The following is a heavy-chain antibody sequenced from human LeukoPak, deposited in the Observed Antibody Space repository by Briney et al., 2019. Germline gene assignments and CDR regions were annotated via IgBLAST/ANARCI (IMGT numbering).Heavy chain of an antibody. J-gene: IGHJ4*02. V-gene: IGHV1-2*02. Sequence: ASVKVSCKASGYTFTGYYMHWLRQAPGQGLEWMGWINPNSGGTNYAQKFQGRVTMTRDTSISTAYMELSGLRSDDTAVYYCARGCCGGSCYDYWGQGTLVTVSS. CDR3: ARGCCGGSCYDY. D-gene: IGHD2-15*01. CDR1: GYTFTGYY. CDR2: INPNSGGT.